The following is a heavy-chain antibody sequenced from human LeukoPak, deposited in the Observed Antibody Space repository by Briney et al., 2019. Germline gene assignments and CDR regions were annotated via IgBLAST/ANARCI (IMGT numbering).Heavy chain of an antibody. V-gene: IGHV3-7*03. CDR3: ASRGYYYGSGSYYYSYYFDF. J-gene: IGHJ4*02. Sequence: PGGSLRLCCAASGFTFSSYWMSWVRQAAGKGLEWVANIKKDGSEKYYMDSVRGRFIISRDNPKNSLYLQMNSLRAEDTAVYYCASRGYYYGSGSYYYSYYFDFWGQGTLVTVSS. CDR1: GFTFSSYW. D-gene: IGHD3-10*01. CDR2: IKKDGSEK.